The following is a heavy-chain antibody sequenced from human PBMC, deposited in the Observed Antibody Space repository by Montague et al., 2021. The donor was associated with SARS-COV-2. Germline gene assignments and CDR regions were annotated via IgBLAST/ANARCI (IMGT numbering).Heavy chain of an antibody. Sequence: SETLSLTCIVSGGSVSSGSYYWSWIRQLPGKGLEWIGYIYYSGSTNYNPSLKSRVTISVDTSKNQFSLKLSSVTAADTAVYYCARDPLRITIFGVVTRYGRDVWGQGTTVTVSS. D-gene: IGHD3-3*01. V-gene: IGHV4-61*01. CDR1: GGSVSSGSYY. J-gene: IGHJ6*02. CDR2: IYYSGST. CDR3: ARDPLRITIFGVVTRYGRDV.